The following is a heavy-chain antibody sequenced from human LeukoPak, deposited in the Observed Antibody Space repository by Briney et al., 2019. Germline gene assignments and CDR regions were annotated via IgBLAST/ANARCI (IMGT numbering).Heavy chain of an antibody. CDR3: ARDYYDSRGEAFDI. D-gene: IGHD3-22*01. CDR2: TFYVGST. V-gene: IGHV4-59*11. J-gene: IGHJ3*02. CDR1: GDSIGSHY. Sequence: PSETLSLTRTASGDSIGSHYWSWIRQPPGKGLEWIGYTFYVGSTNYNPSLKSRVTISVDTSKNQFSLKLNSVTAADTAVYYCARDYYDSRGEAFDIWGQGTMVTVSS.